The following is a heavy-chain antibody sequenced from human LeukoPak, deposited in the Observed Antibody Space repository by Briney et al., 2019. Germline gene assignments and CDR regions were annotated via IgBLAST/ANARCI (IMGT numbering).Heavy chain of an antibody. V-gene: IGHV3-23*01. CDR3: AKDRRRSSWFYDAFDI. J-gene: IGHJ3*02. CDR1: GFTFSSYA. D-gene: IGHD6-13*01. CDR2: ISGSGGST. Sequence: GGSLRLSCAASGFTFSSYAMSWVRQAPGKGLEWVSAISGSGGSTYYADSVKGRFTISRDNSKDTLYLQMNSLRAEDTAVYYCAKDRRRSSWFYDAFDIWGQGTMVTVSS.